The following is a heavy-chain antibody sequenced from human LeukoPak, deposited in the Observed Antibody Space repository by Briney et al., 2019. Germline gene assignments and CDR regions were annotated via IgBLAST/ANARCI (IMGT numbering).Heavy chain of an antibody. V-gene: IGHV1-2*02. CDR3: ARRYLEWLAFDS. CDR1: GSIFRGYY. CDR2: INLNSGGT. J-gene: IGHJ4*02. Sequence: ASVKVSCKASGSIFRGYYMQWVRQAPGQGLEWMGWINLNSGGTNYAQKFQGRVTMTRDTSIDTAYMELSSLRSDDTAVYYCARRYLEWLAFDSWGQGTLVTVSS. D-gene: IGHD3-3*01.